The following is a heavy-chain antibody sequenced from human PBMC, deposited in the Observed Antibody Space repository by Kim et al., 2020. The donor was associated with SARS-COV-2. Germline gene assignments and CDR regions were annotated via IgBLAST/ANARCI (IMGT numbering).Heavy chain of an antibody. CDR3: ARLAGSGWYRWFDP. CDR2: INHSGST. D-gene: IGHD6-19*01. Sequence: SETLSLTCAVYGGSFSGYYWSWIRQPPGKGLEWIGEINHSGSTNYNPSLKSRVTISVDTSKNQFSLKLSSVTAADTAVYYCARLAGSGWYRWFDPWGQGT. V-gene: IGHV4-34*01. CDR1: GGSFSGYY. J-gene: IGHJ5*02.